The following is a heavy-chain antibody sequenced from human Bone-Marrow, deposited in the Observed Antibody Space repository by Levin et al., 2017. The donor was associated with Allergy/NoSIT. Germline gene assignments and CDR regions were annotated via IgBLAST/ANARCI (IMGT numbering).Heavy chain of an antibody. CDR1: GFRFSSYG. CDR3: AKEVGDYYFDY. CDR2: ISFDGTNE. Sequence: SCAASGFRFSSYGMHWVRQAPGKGLEWVALISFDGTNEYYADSVKGRFTISRDDSKSTLYLQMNSLRAEDTAVYYCAKEVGDYYFDYWGQGTLVTVSS. D-gene: IGHD3-16*01. J-gene: IGHJ4*02. V-gene: IGHV3-30*18.